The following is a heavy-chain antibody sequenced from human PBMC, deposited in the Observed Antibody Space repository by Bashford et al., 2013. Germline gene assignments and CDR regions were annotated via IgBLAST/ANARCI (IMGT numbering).Heavy chain of an antibody. J-gene: IGHJ3*01. Sequence: ASVKVSCKASGYTFTSYGISWVRQAPGQGLEWMGWISAYNGNTKYAEMFQGRVTMTRDTSISTAYMELSSLRSDDTAVYFCARDGPVVGVWNAFDVWGQGTVVTVSS. D-gene: IGHD1-26*01. CDR2: ISAYNGNT. CDR3: ARDGPVVGVWNAFDV. V-gene: IGHV1-18*01. CDR1: GYTFTSYG.